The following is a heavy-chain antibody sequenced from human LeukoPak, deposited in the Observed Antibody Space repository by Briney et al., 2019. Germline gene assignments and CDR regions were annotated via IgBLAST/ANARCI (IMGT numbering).Heavy chain of an antibody. Sequence: PSETLSLTCAVSGGSISSGDYYWSWIRQPPGKGLEWIGYIYYSGSTYYNPSLKSRVTISVDTSKNQFSLKLSSVTAADTAVYYCARVGGSGSYYHFDYWGQGTLVTVSS. CDR2: IYYSGST. D-gene: IGHD3-10*01. V-gene: IGHV4-30-4*08. CDR3: ARVGGSGSYYHFDY. CDR1: GGSISSGDYY. J-gene: IGHJ4*02.